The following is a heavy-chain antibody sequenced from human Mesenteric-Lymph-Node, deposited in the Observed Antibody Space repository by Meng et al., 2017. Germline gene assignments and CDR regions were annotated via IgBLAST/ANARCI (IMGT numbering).Heavy chain of an antibody. CDR2: INHSGST. Sequence: SGPGLVRPSDTPSLACSVSGCSVSSGSYYWSWIRQPPGKGLEWIGEINHSGSTNYKPSLKSPVTISVDTSKNQFSLKLTSVTAADTAVYYCARGRYGRRNYFDYWGQGTLVTVSS. J-gene: IGHJ4*02. D-gene: IGHD5-18*01. V-gene: IGHV4-39*07. CDR3: ARGRYGRRNYFDY. CDR1: GCSVSSGSYY.